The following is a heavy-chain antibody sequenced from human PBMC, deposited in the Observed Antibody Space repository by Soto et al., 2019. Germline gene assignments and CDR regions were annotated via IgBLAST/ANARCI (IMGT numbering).Heavy chain of an antibody. D-gene: IGHD3-22*01. J-gene: IGHJ4*02. Sequence: SETLSLTCTVSGGSINSYYWSWIRQSAGKGLERIGRVYSSGSTFYNPSLKSRLTMSVDTPNNQFSLKLSSVTAADTAVYSCARDKGDSRIDYWGLGTLVTVSS. CDR3: ARDKGDSRIDY. CDR2: VYSSGST. CDR1: GGSINSYY. V-gene: IGHV4-4*07.